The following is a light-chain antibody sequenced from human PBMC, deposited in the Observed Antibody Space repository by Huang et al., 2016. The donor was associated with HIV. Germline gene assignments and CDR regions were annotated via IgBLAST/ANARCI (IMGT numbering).Light chain of an antibody. CDR1: QSISNTY. J-gene: IGKJ2*01. CDR2: GAS. CDR3: QQYGSSPYT. Sequence: EIVVTQSPGTLSLSPGERATLSCRASQSISNTYLAWYQQKPGQAPRLLIYGASTRATGIPDRFSGSGSGTDFTRTISRLEPEDFAVYYCQQYGSSPYTFGQGTKLEIK. V-gene: IGKV3-20*01.